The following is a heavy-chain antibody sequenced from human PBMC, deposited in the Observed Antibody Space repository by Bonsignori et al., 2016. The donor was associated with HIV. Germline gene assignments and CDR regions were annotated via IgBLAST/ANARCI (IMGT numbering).Heavy chain of an antibody. J-gene: IGHJ4*02. D-gene: IGHD6-6*01. CDR2: IRTDGGNT. V-gene: IGHV3-30*02. Sequence: VRQAPGKGLEWVAFIRTDGGNTYYAESVKGRFTISSDNSKNTLYLQMNSLRAEDTAVYYCANGGSGGSSITASWGQGTLVTVSS. CDR3: ANGGSGGSSITAS.